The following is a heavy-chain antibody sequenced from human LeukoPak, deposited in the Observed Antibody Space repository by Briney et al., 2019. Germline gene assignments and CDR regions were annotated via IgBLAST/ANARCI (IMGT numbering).Heavy chain of an antibody. CDR3: ARHSWEMDGMIVAVFDY. J-gene: IGHJ4*02. V-gene: IGHV4-59*08. Sequence: KPSETLSLTCTVSGGSISSYYWSWIRQPPGKGLEWIGYIYYSGSTNYNPSLKSRVTISVDTSKNQFSLKLSSVTAADTAVYYCARHSWEMDGMIVAVFDYWGQGTLVTVSS. CDR1: GGSISSYY. D-gene: IGHD3-22*01. CDR2: IYYSGST.